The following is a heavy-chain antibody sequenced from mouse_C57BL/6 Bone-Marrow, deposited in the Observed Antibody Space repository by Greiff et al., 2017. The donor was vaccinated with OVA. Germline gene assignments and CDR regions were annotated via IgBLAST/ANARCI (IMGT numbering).Heavy chain of an antibody. CDR2: INPSNGGT. CDR3: ARSGSNLRWYFDV. Sequence: QVQLQQPGPELVKPGASVKLSCKASGYTFTSYWMHWVKQRPGQGLEWIGNINPSNGGTNYNEKFKSKATLTVDKSSSTAYMQLSSLTSEDSAVYYCARSGSNLRWYFDVWGTGTTVTVSS. V-gene: IGHV1-53*01. CDR1: GYTFTSYW. D-gene: IGHD2-5*01. J-gene: IGHJ1*03.